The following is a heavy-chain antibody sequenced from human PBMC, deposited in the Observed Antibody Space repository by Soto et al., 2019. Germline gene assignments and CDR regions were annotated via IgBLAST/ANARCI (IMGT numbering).Heavy chain of an antibody. Sequence: GESLKISCKGSGYSFTSYWIGWVRQMPGKGLEWMGIIYPGDSDTRYSPSFQGQVTISADKSISTAYLQWSSLKASDTAMYYCASTSGYSSGSRVFDYWGRGALVTVSS. V-gene: IGHV5-51*01. CDR3: ASTSGYSSGSRVFDY. D-gene: IGHD6-19*01. CDR2: IYPGDSDT. J-gene: IGHJ4*02. CDR1: GYSFTSYW.